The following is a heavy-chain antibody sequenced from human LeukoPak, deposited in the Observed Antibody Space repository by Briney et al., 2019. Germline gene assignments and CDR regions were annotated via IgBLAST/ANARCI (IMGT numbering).Heavy chain of an antibody. CDR2: LFSTGSA. J-gene: IGHJ4*02. CDR3: ARFKSGGFSYFDS. Sequence: SETLSLTCSVSGASLTRPTYYQWSWIRQPPGKGLELIGSLFSTGSATLNPSLKSRVTMSLDTSKSQFSLQPSSVTAEDSAVYYCARFKSGGFSYFDSWGQGTLVAVSS. CDR1: GASLTRPTYY. D-gene: IGHD3-3*01. V-gene: IGHV4-61*01.